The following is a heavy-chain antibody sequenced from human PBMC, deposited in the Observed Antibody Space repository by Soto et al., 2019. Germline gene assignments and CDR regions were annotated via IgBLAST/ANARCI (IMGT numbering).Heavy chain of an antibody. CDR2: IYWDDDK. CDR1: GFSLSTSGVG. Sequence: SGPTLVNPTQTLTLTCTFSGFSLSTSGVGVGWIRQPPGKALEWLALIYWDDDKRYSPSLKSRLTITRDTSKNQVVLTMTNMDPVDTATYYCAHSPRIAAAGTYYYYYGMDVWGQGTTVTVSS. D-gene: IGHD6-13*01. CDR3: AHSPRIAAAGTYYYYYGMDV. V-gene: IGHV2-5*02. J-gene: IGHJ6*02.